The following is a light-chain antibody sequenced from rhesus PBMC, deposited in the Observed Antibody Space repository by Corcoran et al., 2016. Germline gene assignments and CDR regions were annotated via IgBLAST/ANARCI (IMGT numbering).Light chain of an antibody. J-gene: IGKJ3*01. CDR3: LQYKSSPFT. CDR1: QGISIC. CDR2: KAS. Sequence: DIQMTQSPSSLSASVGDKVTITCRASQGISICLAWYQQKPGKAPKLLVYKASTLQGGVPSRFSGSGSGTDFILTISSLQPEDFATYYCLQYKSSPFTFGPGTKLD. V-gene: IGKV1-21*01.